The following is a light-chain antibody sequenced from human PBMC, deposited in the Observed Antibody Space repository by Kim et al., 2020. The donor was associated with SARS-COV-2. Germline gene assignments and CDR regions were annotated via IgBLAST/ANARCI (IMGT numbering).Light chain of an antibody. CDR3: QQYNSYPWT. Sequence: ASVGDRITITCRASQSMSSWLAWYQQKPGKAPKLLIYDASSLESGVPSRFSGSGSGTEFTLTISSLQPDDFATYYCQQYNSYPWTFGQGTKVDIK. V-gene: IGKV1-5*01. J-gene: IGKJ1*01. CDR1: QSMSSW. CDR2: DAS.